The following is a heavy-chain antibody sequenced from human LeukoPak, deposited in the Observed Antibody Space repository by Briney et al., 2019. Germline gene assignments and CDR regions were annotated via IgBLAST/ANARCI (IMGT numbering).Heavy chain of an antibody. V-gene: IGHV1-2*02. Sequence: ASVKVSCKASGYTFTGYYMHWVRQAPGQGLEWMGWINPNSGGTDYAQKFQGRVTMTRDTSISTAYMELSRLRSDDTAVYYCARMNYYGSGSYYIGAFDIWGQGTMVTVSS. CDR3: ARMNYYGSGSYYIGAFDI. D-gene: IGHD3-10*01. CDR1: GYTFTGYY. J-gene: IGHJ3*02. CDR2: INPNSGGT.